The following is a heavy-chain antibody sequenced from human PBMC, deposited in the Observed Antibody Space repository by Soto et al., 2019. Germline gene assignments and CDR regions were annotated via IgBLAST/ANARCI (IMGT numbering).Heavy chain of an antibody. Sequence: QVQLQESGPGLVKPSETLSLTCTVSGGTISSWYWSWIRQPPGKVLEWIGYIYYSGSTNCNTSLKSRVTISVATSKNQFTLKLSSVTAADTAVYYCARRYGSAIDYWGQGTLVPVSS. J-gene: IGHJ4*02. D-gene: IGHD1-26*01. CDR3: ARRYGSAIDY. V-gene: IGHV4-59*08. CDR2: IYYSGST. CDR1: GGTISSWY.